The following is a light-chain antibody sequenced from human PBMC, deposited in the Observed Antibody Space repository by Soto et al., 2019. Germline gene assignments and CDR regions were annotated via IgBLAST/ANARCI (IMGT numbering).Light chain of an antibody. Sequence: EIVLTQSPGTLSLSPGESATLSCRASQSVSSTYLGWYQQKPGQAPRLLISGASNRATGIPGRFSGSGSGTDFTLTISRLAPEDFAVYYCQQFGTIPFTFGPGTKVDV. V-gene: IGKV3-20*01. CDR3: QQFGTIPFT. CDR1: QSVSSTY. J-gene: IGKJ3*01. CDR2: GAS.